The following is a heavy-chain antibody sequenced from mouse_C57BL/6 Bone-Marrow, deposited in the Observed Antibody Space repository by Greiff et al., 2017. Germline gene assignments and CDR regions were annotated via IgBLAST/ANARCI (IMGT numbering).Heavy chain of an antibody. CDR2: IHPSDSYT. Sequence: QVQLQQPGAELVMPGASVKLSCKASGYTFTSYWMHWVKPRPGQGLEWIGEIHPSDSYTNYNQKFKGKSTLTVDKSSSPAYMQLSSLTSEDSAVYYCARSGDYDENYYAMDYWGQGTSVTVSS. D-gene: IGHD2-4*01. CDR3: ARSGDYDENYYAMDY. J-gene: IGHJ4*01. V-gene: IGHV1-69*01. CDR1: GYTFTSYW.